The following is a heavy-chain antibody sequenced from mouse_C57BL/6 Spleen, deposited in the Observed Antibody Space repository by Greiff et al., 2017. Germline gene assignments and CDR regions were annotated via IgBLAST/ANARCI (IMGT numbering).Heavy chain of an antibody. J-gene: IGHJ1*03. Sequence: EVKLMESGGGLVQPGGSLSLSCAASGFTFTDYYMSWVRQPPGQALEWLGFIRNKANGYTTEYSASVKGLFTISRDNSQSILYLQMNALRAEDSATYYCARSPSGGFDVWGTGTTVTVSS. CDR1: GFTFTDYY. CDR3: ARSPSGGFDV. CDR2: IRNKANGYTT. V-gene: IGHV7-3*01. D-gene: IGHD6-1*01.